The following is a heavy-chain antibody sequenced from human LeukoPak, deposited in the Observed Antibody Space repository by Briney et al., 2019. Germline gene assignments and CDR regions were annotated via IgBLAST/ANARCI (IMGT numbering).Heavy chain of an antibody. D-gene: IGHD3-10*01. CDR3: ARGYYYGSGSYYNNWFDP. J-gene: IGHJ5*02. CDR2: IYTSGST. V-gene: IGHV4-4*07. Sequence: PSETLSLTCTVSGGSISSYYWSWIRQPAGKGLEWIGRIYTSGSTNYNPSLKSRVTMSVDTSKNQFSLKLSSVTAADTAVHYCARGYYYGSGSYYNNWFDPWGQGTLVTVSS. CDR1: GGSISSYY.